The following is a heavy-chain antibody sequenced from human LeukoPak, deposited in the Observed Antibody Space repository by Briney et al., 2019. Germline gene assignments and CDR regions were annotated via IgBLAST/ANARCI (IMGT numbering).Heavy chain of an antibody. D-gene: IGHD3-3*01. Sequence: PGGSLRLSCAASGFTFSDYYMSWIRQAPGKGLEWVSYISSSGSTIYYADSVKGRFTISRDNAKNSLYLQMNSLGAEDTAVYYCARAPPPPYYDFWSGPQRHFDYWGQGTLVTVSS. CDR1: GFTFSDYY. CDR3: ARAPPPPYYDFWSGPQRHFDY. J-gene: IGHJ4*02. CDR2: ISSSGSTI. V-gene: IGHV3-11*04.